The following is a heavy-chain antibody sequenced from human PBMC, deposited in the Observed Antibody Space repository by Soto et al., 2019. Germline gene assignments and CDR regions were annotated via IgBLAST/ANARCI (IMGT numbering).Heavy chain of an antibody. D-gene: IGHD6-13*01. J-gene: IGHJ4*02. Sequence: QVQLVQSGAEEKKPGASVKVSCKASGYTFTSYAMHWVRQAPGQRLEWMGWINAGKGNTKYSQKSQXXXTXSRDTSASTAYMELSSLRSEDTAVYYCARDVAALDYWGQGTLVTVSS. V-gene: IGHV1-3*05. CDR1: GYTFTSYA. CDR2: INAGKGNT. CDR3: ARDVAALDY.